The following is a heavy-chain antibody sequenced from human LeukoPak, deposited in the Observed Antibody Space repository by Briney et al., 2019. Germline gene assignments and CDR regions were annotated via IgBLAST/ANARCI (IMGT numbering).Heavy chain of an antibody. CDR2: ISGSGGST. CDR3: AKDGTWIQLWLGY. D-gene: IGHD5-18*01. Sequence: VGSLRLSCAASGFTFSSYAMTWVRQAPGKGLEWVSAISGSGGSTYYVDSVKGRFTISRDNSKNTLYLQMNSLRVEDTAIYFCAKDGTWIQLWLGYWGQGALLAVSS. V-gene: IGHV3-23*01. CDR1: GFTFSSYA. J-gene: IGHJ4*02.